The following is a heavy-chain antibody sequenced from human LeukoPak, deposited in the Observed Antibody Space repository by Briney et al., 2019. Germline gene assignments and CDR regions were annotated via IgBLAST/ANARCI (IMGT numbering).Heavy chain of an antibody. CDR1: GDSVSSNTAA. J-gene: IGHJ6*02. CDR2: AYYRSKWYI. D-gene: IGHD1-1*01. Sequence: SQTLSLTCAISGDSVSSNTAAWNWIRQSPSRGLEWLGRAYYRSKWYIEYAPSVKSRITIDGDISQNLISLHLASVTPADAAVYFCARVTTTRPPNYYLGLDVWGQGTTVTVSS. CDR3: ARVTTTRPPNYYLGLDV. V-gene: IGHV6-1*01.